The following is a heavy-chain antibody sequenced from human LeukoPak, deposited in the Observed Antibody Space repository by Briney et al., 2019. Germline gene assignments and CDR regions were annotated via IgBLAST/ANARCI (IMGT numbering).Heavy chain of an antibody. D-gene: IGHD6-13*01. CDR3: AKDNPGSSWFNYFDY. CDR1: GFTFSSYG. J-gene: IGHJ4*02. V-gene: IGHV3-30*02. CDR2: IRYDGSNK. Sequence: GGSLRLSCAASGFTFSSYGMHWVRQAPGKGLEWVAFIRYDGSNKYYADSVKGRFTISRDNSKNTLYLQMNSLRAEDTAVYYCAKDNPGSSWFNYFDYWGQGTLVTVSS.